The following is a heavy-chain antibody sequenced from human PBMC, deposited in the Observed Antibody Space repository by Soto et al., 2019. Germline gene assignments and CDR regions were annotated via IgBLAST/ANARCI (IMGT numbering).Heavy chain of an antibody. J-gene: IGHJ3*01. CDR1: GFSFNSYA. D-gene: IGHD1-26*01. CDR3: VRDFSRIVGATADAFDL. V-gene: IGHV3-21*01. Sequence: GESLKISCVASGFSFNSYAMNWVRLAPGKGPEWVATISATGYYIYYADSVQGRFTISRDNARKSLFLQMNGLEAEDTAVYYCVRDFSRIVGATADAFDLWGQGTPVTVSS. CDR2: ISATGYYI.